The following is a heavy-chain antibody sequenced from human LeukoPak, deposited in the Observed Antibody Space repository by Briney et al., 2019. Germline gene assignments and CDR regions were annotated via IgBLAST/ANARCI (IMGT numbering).Heavy chain of an antibody. CDR2: INHSEST. CDR3: ARRPSTYFDDWVYYYYYYYMDV. D-gene: IGHD3-9*01. V-gene: IGHV4-34*01. CDR1: NESFSGYY. J-gene: IGHJ6*03. Sequence: SETLSLTCGVYNESFSGYYWTWIRRPPGKGLEWIGEINHSESTNYNPSLKSRVTISVDTSKNHFSLRVSSVTAADTAVYYCARRPSTYFDDWVYYYYYYYMDVWGKGTTVTVSS.